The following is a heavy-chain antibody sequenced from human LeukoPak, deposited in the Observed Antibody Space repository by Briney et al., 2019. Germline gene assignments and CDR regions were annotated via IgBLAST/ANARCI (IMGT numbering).Heavy chain of an antibody. J-gene: IGHJ4*02. CDR1: GFIFNKCG. V-gene: IGHV3-33*01. CDR3: AGEKGSSDY. D-gene: IGHD3-10*01. CDR2: IWYDGSNK. Sequence: GGSLRLSCEASGFIFNKCGMHWVRQAPGKGLEWVAVIWYDGSNKFYADSGKGRFTISRDNSRNTLYLQMNSLRAKDTAMYYCAGEKGSSDYWGQGTLVTVSS.